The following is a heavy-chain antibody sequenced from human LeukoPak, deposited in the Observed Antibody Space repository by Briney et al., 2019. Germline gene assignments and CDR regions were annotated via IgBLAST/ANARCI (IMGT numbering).Heavy chain of an antibody. Sequence: SETLSLTCAVYGGSFSGYYWSWIRQPPGKGLEWIGEINHSGSTNYNPSLKSRVTISVDTSKNKLSLKLSSVTAADTAVYYCATVYGSGSQNWFDPWGQGTLVTVSS. D-gene: IGHD3-10*01. CDR3: ATVYGSGSQNWFDP. V-gene: IGHV4-34*01. J-gene: IGHJ5*02. CDR2: INHSGST. CDR1: GGSFSGYY.